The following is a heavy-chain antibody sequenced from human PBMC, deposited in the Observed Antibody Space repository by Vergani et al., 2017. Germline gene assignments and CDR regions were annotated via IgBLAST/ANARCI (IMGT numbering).Heavy chain of an antibody. CDR3: ASTSRVDTAMVYYYGMDV. D-gene: IGHD5-18*01. Sequence: VQLVQSGAEVKKPGESLKISCKGSGYSFTSYWIGWVRQMPGKGLEWMGIIYPGDSDTRYSPSFQGQVTISADKSISTAYLQWSSLKASDTAMYYCASTSRVDTAMVYYYGMDVWGQGTTVTVSS. CDR2: IYPGDSDT. V-gene: IGHV5-51*01. CDR1: GYSFTSYW. J-gene: IGHJ6*02.